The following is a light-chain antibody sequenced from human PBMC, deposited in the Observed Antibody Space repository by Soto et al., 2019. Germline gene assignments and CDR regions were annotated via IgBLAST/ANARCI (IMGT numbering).Light chain of an antibody. CDR3: QQRSKWPLT. Sequence: EIVLTQSPVTLSLSPGERATLSCRASLSVSTSLDWYQQKPGQSPRILIYDAAHRATGIPVMFSGGGSGTDFTHTSSSLEPEDSAVYYCQQRSKWPLTFGGGTKVEIK. CDR2: DAA. J-gene: IGKJ4*01. CDR1: LSVSTS. V-gene: IGKV3-11*01.